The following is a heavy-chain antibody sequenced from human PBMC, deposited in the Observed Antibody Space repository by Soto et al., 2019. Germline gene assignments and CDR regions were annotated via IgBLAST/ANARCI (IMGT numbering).Heavy chain of an antibody. CDR3: SIVLRYPEVWFDS. Sequence: PGGSLRLSCAASGFTFSSYAMSWVRQAPGKGLEWVSAISGSGGSTYYADSVKGRFTISRDNSKNTLYLQMNSLRAEDTAVYYCSIVLRYPEVWFDSWGPGTRVTVFS. J-gene: IGHJ5*01. CDR1: GFTFSSYA. V-gene: IGHV3-23*01. CDR2: ISGSGGST. D-gene: IGHD1-1*01.